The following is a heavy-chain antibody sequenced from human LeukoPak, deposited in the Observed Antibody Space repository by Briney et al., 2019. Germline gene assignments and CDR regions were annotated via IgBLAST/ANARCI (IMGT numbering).Heavy chain of an antibody. CDR2: IQSDGSQE. J-gene: IGHJ4*02. CDR3: ARDSCLIKTCLDY. Sequence: GGSLRLSCAASGFTFSSYWMSWVRQAPGKGLEWVAAIQSDGSQEYFADSVKGRSTISRDKSKGTMYLQIDTLRAEDTAVYYCARDSCLIKTCLDYWGQGTLVTVSS. D-gene: IGHD3-10*01. V-gene: IGHV3-33*08. CDR1: GFTFSSYW.